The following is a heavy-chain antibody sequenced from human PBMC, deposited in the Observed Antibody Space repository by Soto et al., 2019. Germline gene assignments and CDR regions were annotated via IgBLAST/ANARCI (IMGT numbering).Heavy chain of an antibody. CDR1: GGTFSSYA. V-gene: IGHV1-69*01. Sequence: QVQLVQSGAEVKKPGSSVKVSCKASGGTFSSYAISWVRQALGQGLEWMGGIIPIFGTANYAQKFQGRVTITADESTSTAYMELSSLRSEDTAVYYCARDGHSGYDSQGDFGRYYYGMDVWGQGTTVTVSS. D-gene: IGHD5-12*01. J-gene: IGHJ6*02. CDR3: ARDGHSGYDSQGDFGRYYYGMDV. CDR2: IIPIFGTA.